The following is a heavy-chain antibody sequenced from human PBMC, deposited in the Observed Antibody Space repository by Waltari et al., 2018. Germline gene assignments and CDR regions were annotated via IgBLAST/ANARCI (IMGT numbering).Heavy chain of an antibody. V-gene: IGHV4-59*01. J-gene: IGHJ5*02. CDR2: IYYSGST. D-gene: IGHD6-13*01. CDR3: ARDMSSSWFVWFDP. CDR1: GGSISSYY. Sequence: QVQLQESGPGLVKPSETLSLTCTVSGGSISSYYWSWIRQPPGKGLEWIGYIYYSGSTNYNPSLKSRVTISVDTSKNQFSLKLSSVTAADTAVYYCARDMSSSWFVWFDPWGQETLVTVSS.